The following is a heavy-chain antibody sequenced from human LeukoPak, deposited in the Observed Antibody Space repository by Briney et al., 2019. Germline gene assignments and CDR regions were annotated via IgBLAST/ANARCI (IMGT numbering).Heavy chain of an antibody. D-gene: IGHD4-17*01. V-gene: IGHV3-66*01. CDR2: IYSGGST. CDR3: ARDSYGEDAFDI. Sequence: GGSLRLSCAASGFTVSSNYMSWVRQAPGKGLEWVSVIYSGGSTYYADSVKGRFTISRDNSKSTLYLQMNSLRAEDTAVYYCARDSYGEDAFDIWGQGTMVTVSS. J-gene: IGHJ3*02. CDR1: GFTVSSNY.